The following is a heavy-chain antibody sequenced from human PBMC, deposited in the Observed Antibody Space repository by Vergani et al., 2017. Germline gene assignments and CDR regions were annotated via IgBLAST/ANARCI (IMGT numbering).Heavy chain of an antibody. CDR2: IIPIFGTA. V-gene: IGHV1-69*01. J-gene: IGHJ4*02. Sequence: QVQLVRSGAEVKKPGSSVKVSCKASGGTFSSSAISWVRQAPGQGLEWMGGIIPIFGTANYAQNFQGRVTITADESTSTAYMELSSLRSEDTAVYYCARVRGDGYNGRLDYWGQGTLVTVSS. CDR1: GGTFSSSA. CDR3: ARVRGDGYNGRLDY. D-gene: IGHD5-24*01.